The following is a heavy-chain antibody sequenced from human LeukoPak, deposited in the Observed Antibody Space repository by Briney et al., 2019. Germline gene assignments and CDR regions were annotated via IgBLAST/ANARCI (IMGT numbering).Heavy chain of an antibody. Sequence: SVKVSCKASGGTFSSYAISWVRQAPGQGLEWMGRIIPILGIANYAQKFQGRVTITADKSTSTAYMELSSLRSEDTAVYYCAAASGYCSGGSCYPTYWFDPWGQGTLVTVSS. CDR1: GGTFSSYA. J-gene: IGHJ5*02. D-gene: IGHD2-15*01. CDR2: IIPILGIA. V-gene: IGHV1-69*04. CDR3: AAASGYCSGGSCYPTYWFDP.